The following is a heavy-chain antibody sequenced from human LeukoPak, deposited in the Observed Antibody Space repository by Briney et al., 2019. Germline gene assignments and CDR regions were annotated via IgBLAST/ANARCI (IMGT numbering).Heavy chain of an antibody. V-gene: IGHV4-39*07. CDR3: ARDLTQVYSTYYYGMDV. D-gene: IGHD2-15*01. Sequence: PSETRSLTCTVSGGSISSSSYYWGWIRQPPGKGLEWIGSIYYSGSTYYNPSLKSRVTISVDTSKNQFSLKLSSVTAADTAVYYCARDLTQVYSTYYYGMDVWGQGTTVTVSS. J-gene: IGHJ6*02. CDR1: GGSISSSSYY. CDR2: IYYSGST.